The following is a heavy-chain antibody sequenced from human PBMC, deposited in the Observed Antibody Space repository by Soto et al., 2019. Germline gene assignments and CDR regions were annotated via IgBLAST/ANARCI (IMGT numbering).Heavy chain of an antibody. Sequence: SETLSLTCAVYGGSFSGYYWSWIRQPPGKGLEWIGEINHSGSTNYNPSLKSRVTISVDTSKNQFSLKLSSVTAADTAVYYCARGTILAPDPTLWFGESIYYYYYYMDVWGKGTTVTVSS. V-gene: IGHV4-34*01. J-gene: IGHJ6*03. D-gene: IGHD3-10*01. CDR2: INHSGST. CDR3: ARGTILAPDPTLWFGESIYYYYYYMDV. CDR1: GGSFSGYY.